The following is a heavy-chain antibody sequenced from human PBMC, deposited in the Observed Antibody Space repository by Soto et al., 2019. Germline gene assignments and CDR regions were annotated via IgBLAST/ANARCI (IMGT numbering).Heavy chain of an antibody. V-gene: IGHV4-59*01. D-gene: IGHD3-10*01. J-gene: IGHJ4*02. Sequence: ASETLSLTCTVSGGSISSYYWSWIRQPPGKGLEWIGNIYYSGSTNYNPSLKSRVTISVDTSKNQFSLKLSSVTAADTAVYYCARTDYYGSGSLYYFDYWGQGTLVTVSS. CDR1: GGSISSYY. CDR3: ARTDYYGSGSLYYFDY. CDR2: IYYSGST.